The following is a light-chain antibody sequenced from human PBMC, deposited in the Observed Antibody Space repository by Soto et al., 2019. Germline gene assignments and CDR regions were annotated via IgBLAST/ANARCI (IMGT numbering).Light chain of an antibody. CDR2: DAS. V-gene: IGKV3-15*01. J-gene: IGKJ4*01. CDR3: QQYDNWPLT. Sequence: EIVMTQSPATLSVSPGERVTLSCRARQSVGSNLAWYQQTPGQAPRVVIYDASTRATVIPARFSGSGSGTEFTLTISSLQSEDFEVYYCQQYDNWPLTFGGGTKVDIK. CDR1: QSVGSN.